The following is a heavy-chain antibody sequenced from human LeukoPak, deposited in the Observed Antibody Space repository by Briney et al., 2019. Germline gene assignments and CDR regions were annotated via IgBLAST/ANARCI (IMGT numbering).Heavy chain of an antibody. Sequence: SVKVSCKASGDTFNNYAISWVRQAPGQGLEWMGGIIPMFGTGNYAQKFQGRVTITADESTSTAYMELSSLRSEDTAVYYCGRVTATGKYYYYYYMDVWGKGTTVTVSS. CDR1: GDTFNNYA. CDR2: IIPMFGTG. V-gene: IGHV1-69*01. D-gene: IGHD5-18*01. CDR3: GRVTATGKYYYYYYMDV. J-gene: IGHJ6*03.